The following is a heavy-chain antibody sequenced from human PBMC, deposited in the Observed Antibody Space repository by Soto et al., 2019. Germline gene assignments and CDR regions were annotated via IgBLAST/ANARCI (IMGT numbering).Heavy chain of an antibody. CDR3: AKLDGGGY. Sequence: QVQLQESGPGLVTHSGTLSLTCAVSGGSISSNNWWSWVRQPPGKVLEWIGEIYHDGNTHYNPSLKSRVNISVDKYKNHFTLILSSLTAADTAVYYCAKLDGGGYWGHGPLVTVSS. CDR2: IYHDGNT. CDR1: GGSISSNNW. J-gene: IGHJ4*01. V-gene: IGHV4-4*02. D-gene: IGHD1-1*01.